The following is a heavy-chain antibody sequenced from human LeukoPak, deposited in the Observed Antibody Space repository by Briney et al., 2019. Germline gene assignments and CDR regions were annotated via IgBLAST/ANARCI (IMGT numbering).Heavy chain of an antibody. Sequence: SVKVSCKASGGTFSSYAISWVRQAPGQGLEWMGGIIPIFGTANYAQKFQGRVTITADESTSTAYMELSSLRSEDTAVYYCARLTGTIRNWFDPWGQGTLVTVSS. D-gene: IGHD1-7*01. CDR3: ARLTGTIRNWFDP. V-gene: IGHV1-69*13. CDR2: IIPIFGTA. J-gene: IGHJ5*02. CDR1: GGTFSSYA.